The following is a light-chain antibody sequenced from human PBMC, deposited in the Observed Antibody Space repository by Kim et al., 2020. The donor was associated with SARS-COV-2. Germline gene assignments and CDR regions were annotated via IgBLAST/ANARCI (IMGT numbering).Light chain of an antibody. CDR3: QKHNSAPFT. Sequence: TCVGDRVTITCRASQGINNYLAWYQQKPGKVPHLRIHDASILQSGAPSRFSGSGSGTEFTLTISSLQPEDVATYFCQKHNSAPFTFGPGTKVDIK. V-gene: IGKV1-27*01. CDR2: DAS. CDR1: QGINNY. J-gene: IGKJ3*01.